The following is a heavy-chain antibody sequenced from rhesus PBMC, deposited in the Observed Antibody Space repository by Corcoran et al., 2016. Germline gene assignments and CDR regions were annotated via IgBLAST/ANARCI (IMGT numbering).Heavy chain of an antibody. D-gene: IGHD6-25*01. CDR1: GYSISSGYG. CDR2: ISYSGST. V-gene: IGHV4-122*02. Sequence: QVQLQESGPGVVKPSETLSLTCAVSGYSISSGYGWSWIRQPPGKGLELIGYISYSGSTSYNPSLKSRVIISRDTSKNQFALKLCSVTAADTAVYYGARDWERQPFDYWGQGVLVTVSS. CDR3: ARDWERQPFDY. J-gene: IGHJ4*01.